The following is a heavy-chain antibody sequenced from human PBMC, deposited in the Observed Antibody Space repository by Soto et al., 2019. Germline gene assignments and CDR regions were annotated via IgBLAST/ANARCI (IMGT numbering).Heavy chain of an antibody. CDR2: LIPISGTP. D-gene: IGHD2-15*01. J-gene: IGHJ5*02. CDR1: GGTFSRYT. Sequence: AVKVSCKAFGGTFSRYTITWMRQAPGQGLEWMGGLIPISGTPNYAQKFQGRVTITADKSMTTSYMELSSLTSEDTAVYYCAREGTWCRGGICYFNWFDPWGQGTPVTVSS. V-gene: IGHV1-69*06. CDR3: AREGTWCRGGICYFNWFDP.